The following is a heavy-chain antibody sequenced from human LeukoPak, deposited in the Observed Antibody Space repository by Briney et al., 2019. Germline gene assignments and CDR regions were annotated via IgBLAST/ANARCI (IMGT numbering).Heavy chain of an antibody. D-gene: IGHD2-2*02. Sequence: SETLSLTCTVSGGSISSGGYYWSWIRQHPGKGLEWIGYIYYSGSTYYNPSLKGRVTISADTSKNQFSLKLSSVTAADTAVYYCAREIVVPAAIVYRWFDPWGQGTLVTVSS. CDR1: GGSISSGGYY. CDR2: IYYSGST. CDR3: AREIVVPAAIVYRWFDP. V-gene: IGHV4-31*03. J-gene: IGHJ5*02.